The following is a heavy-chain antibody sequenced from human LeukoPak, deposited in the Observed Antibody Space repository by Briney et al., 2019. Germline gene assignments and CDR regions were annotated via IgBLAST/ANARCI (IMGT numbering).Heavy chain of an antibody. Sequence: PSETLSLTCTVSGGSISSSSYYWSWIRQPAGKGLEWIGRIYTSGSTNYNPSLKSRVTISVDTSKNQFSLKLSSVTAADTAVYYCARGWVGGWAGIAVAGTRNWFDPWGQGTLVTVSS. CDR2: IYTSGST. D-gene: IGHD6-19*01. J-gene: IGHJ5*02. CDR3: ARGWVGGWAGIAVAGTRNWFDP. CDR1: GGSISSSSYY. V-gene: IGHV4-61*02.